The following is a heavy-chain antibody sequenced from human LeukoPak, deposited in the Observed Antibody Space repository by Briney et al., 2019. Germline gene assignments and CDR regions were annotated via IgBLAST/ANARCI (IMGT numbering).Heavy chain of an antibody. D-gene: IGHD3-22*01. V-gene: IGHV3-7*01. J-gene: IGHJ3*01. Sequence: GGSLRLSCAASGFTFSSYWMSWVRQAPGKGLECVANIKEDGSEEYYVDSVKGRFSISRDNAKNSLYLQMNSLRAEDTAVYYCARDWLAGNPYHAFDLWGKGTMVAVSS. CDR2: IKEDGSEE. CDR1: GFTFSSYW. CDR3: ARDWLAGNPYHAFDL.